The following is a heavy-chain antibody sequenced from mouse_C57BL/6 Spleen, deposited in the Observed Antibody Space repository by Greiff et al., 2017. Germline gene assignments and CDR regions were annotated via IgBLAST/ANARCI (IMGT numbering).Heavy chain of an antibody. CDR2: INYDGSST. CDR3: ARGVSYYSNSWFAY. J-gene: IGHJ3*01. V-gene: IGHV5-16*01. D-gene: IGHD2-5*01. CDR1: GFTFSDYY. Sequence: EVQLVESEGGLVQPGSSMKLSCTASGFTFSDYYMAWVRQVPEKGLEWVANINYDGSSTYYLDSLTSRFIISRDNAKNILYLQMSSLKSEDTATYYCARGVSYYSNSWFAYWGQGTLVTVSA.